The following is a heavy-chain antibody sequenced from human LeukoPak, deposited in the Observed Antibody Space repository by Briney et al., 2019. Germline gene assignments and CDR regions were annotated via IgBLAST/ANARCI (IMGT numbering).Heavy chain of an antibody. CDR3: ARGRGWVDY. V-gene: IGHV3-7*01. J-gene: IGHJ4*02. D-gene: IGHD3-16*01. Sequence: YVDSVKGRFTISRDNARNSVNLQLNSLRVEDTALYYCARGRGWVDYWGQGTLVTVSS.